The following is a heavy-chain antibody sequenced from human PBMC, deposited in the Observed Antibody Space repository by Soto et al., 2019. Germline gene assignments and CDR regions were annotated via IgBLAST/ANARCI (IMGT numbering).Heavy chain of an antibody. CDR3: ARGSGRTDDYGMDD. Sequence: QVQLVESGGGVVQPGRSLRLSCAASGFTFSSYAMHWVRQAPGKGLEWVAVISYDGSNKYYADSVKGRFTISRDNSKNTRELQMNRRRAEDTAVDYCARGSGRTDDYGMDDWGQGTTVTVSS. J-gene: IGHJ6*02. D-gene: IGHD3-10*01. CDR1: GFTFSSYA. V-gene: IGHV3-30-3*01. CDR2: ISYDGSNK.